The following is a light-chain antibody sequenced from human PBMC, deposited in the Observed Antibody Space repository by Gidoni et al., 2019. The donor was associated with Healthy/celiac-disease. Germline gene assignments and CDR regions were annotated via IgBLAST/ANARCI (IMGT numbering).Light chain of an antibody. CDR3: QAWDSRTV. CDR1: KLGDKY. J-gene: IGLJ2*01. V-gene: IGLV3-1*01. CDR2: QDN. Sequence: SYELTQPPSVSVSPGQTASITCSGDKLGDKYACWYQQKPGQSPVLVIYQDNKRPSGLPERFSGSNSGNTATLTISGTQAMDEADYYCQAWDSRTVFGGGTKLPVL.